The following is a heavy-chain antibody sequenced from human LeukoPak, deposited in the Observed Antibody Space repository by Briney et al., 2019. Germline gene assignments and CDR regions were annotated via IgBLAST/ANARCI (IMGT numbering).Heavy chain of an antibody. CDR2: IYYSGST. CDR3: ARVVGLSGTDY. CDR1: GGSISSSNYY. J-gene: IGHJ4*02. D-gene: IGHD1-14*01. V-gene: IGHV4-39*07. Sequence: SETLSLTCTVSGGSISSSNYYWGWIRQPPGKGLEWIGSIYYSGSTYYNPSRKSRVAISVDTSKNQVSLKLSSVTAADTAVYSCARVVGLSGTDYWGQGTLVTVSS.